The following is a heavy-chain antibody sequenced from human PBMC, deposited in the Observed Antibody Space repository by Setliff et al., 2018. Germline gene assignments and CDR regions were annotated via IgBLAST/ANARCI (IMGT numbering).Heavy chain of an antibody. J-gene: IGHJ6*03. CDR2: INTNTGNP. D-gene: IGHD3-16*01. Sequence: ASVKVSCKASGYTFTGYAINWVRQAPGQGLEYLGWINTNTGNPTYVQGFTGRYVFSLDTSVSTAYLQISSLKAEDTAVYYCARGVYEYSYGYRGHYYYYMDVWGKGATVTVSS. V-gene: IGHV7-4-1*02. CDR1: GYTFTGYA. CDR3: ARGVYEYSYGYRGHYYYYMDV.